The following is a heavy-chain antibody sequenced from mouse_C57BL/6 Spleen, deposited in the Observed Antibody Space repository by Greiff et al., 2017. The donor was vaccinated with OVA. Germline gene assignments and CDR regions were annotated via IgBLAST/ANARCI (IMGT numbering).Heavy chain of an antibody. J-gene: IGHJ1*03. V-gene: IGHV1-15*01. CDR1: GYTFTDYE. Sequence: VQLQESGAELVRPGASVTLSCKASGYTFTDYEMHWVKQTPVHGLEWIGAIDPETGGTAYNQKFKGKAILTADKSSSTAYMELRSLTSEDSAVYYCTRGGYGYDRGYWYFDVWGTGTTVTVSS. D-gene: IGHD2-2*01. CDR2: IDPETGGT. CDR3: TRGGYGYDRGYWYFDV.